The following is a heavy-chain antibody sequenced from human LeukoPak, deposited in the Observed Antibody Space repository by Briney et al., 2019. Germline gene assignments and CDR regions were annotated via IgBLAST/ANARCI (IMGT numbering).Heavy chain of an antibody. CDR2: IKRDESEK. Sequence: GGSLRLSCSASGFTFSNYWMSWVRQAPGKGLEWVANIKRDESEKYYVDSVKGRFTISRDNAKSSLYLQMNSLRAEDTAVYYCARALDSSSSRYQAFEEWGQGTLVTVSS. CDR3: ARALDSSSSRYQAFEE. CDR1: GFTFSNYW. J-gene: IGHJ4*02. D-gene: IGHD2-2*01. V-gene: IGHV3-7*01.